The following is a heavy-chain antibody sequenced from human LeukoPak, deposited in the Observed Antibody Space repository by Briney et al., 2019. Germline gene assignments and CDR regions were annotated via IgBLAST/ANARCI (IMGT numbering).Heavy chain of an antibody. D-gene: IGHD6-13*01. CDR3: ARGRGIAAAGRCFDY. CDR1: GGSISSCY. V-gene: IGHV4-4*07. CDR2: IYTSGST. Sequence: PSETLSLTCTVSGGSISSCYWSWIRQPAGKGLEWIGRIYTSGSTNYNPSLKSRVTMSVDTSKNQFSLKLSSVTAADTAVYYCARGRGIAAAGRCFDYWGQGTLVTVSS. J-gene: IGHJ4*02.